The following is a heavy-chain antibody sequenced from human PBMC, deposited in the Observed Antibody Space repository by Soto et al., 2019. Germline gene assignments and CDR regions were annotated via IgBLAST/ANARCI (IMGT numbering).Heavy chain of an antibody. CDR1: GFSVTNNY. CDR2: IDIGGNT. J-gene: IGHJ4*02. D-gene: IGHD2-2*01. V-gene: IGHV3-66*01. CDR3: ARGRGSTGYLGREHYFDY. Sequence: EVQVVESGGGLVQPGGSLRLSCAASGFSVTNNYMNWVRQAPGKGLEWVSIIDIGGNTYYADSVKDRFTISRDNSRNTXNLHMDSLLAEDTAVYYCARGRGSTGYLGREHYFDYWGQGTLVTVSP.